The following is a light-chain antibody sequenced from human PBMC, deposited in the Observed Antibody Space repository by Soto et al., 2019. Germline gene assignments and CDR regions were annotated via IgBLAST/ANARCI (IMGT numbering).Light chain of an antibody. Sequence: DIQMTQSPSTLSASVGDRVTITCRASQSISWWLAWYQQKPGKAPKVLIYDASSLESGVPSRFSGSGSGTEFTFTNSSLQPDDCATYYCQQYNSYPLTFGVGTKVEIK. J-gene: IGKJ4*01. CDR2: DAS. CDR3: QQYNSYPLT. CDR1: QSISWW. V-gene: IGKV1-5*01.